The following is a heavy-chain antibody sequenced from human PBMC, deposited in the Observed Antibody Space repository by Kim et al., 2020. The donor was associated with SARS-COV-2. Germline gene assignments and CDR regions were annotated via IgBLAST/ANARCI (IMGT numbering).Heavy chain of an antibody. Sequence: GGSLRLSCAASGFTFDDYTMHWVRQAPGKGLEWVSLISWDGGSTYYADSVKGRFTISRDNSKNSLYLQMNSLRTEDTALYYCAKDIGGSSSWFGGFDYWRQGTLVTVSS. CDR3: AKDIGGSSSWFGGFDY. V-gene: IGHV3-43*01. D-gene: IGHD6-13*01. CDR2: ISWDGGST. J-gene: IGHJ4*02. CDR1: GFTFDDYT.